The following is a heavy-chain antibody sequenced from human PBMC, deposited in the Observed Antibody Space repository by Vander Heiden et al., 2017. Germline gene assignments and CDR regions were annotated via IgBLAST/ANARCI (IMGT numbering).Heavy chain of an antibody. CDR3: ARGLNDFWSGAVDY. CDR1: GFIFSSFN. V-gene: IGHV3-48*01. Sequence: EVQLVESGGGLVQCGGSLRLSCAASGFIFSSFNMSWVRQAPGKGLEWVSYISSSSYTIFCADSVKVLFTISRDNAKNSLYLQMNSLRAEDTAVYYCARGLNDFWSGAVDYWGQGTLVTVSS. J-gene: IGHJ4*02. CDR2: ISSSSYTI. D-gene: IGHD3-3*01.